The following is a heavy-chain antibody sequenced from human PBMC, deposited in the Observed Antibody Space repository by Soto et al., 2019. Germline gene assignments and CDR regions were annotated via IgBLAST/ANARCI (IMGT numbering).Heavy chain of an antibody. J-gene: IGHJ5*02. CDR2: ISVSGGST. V-gene: IGHV3-23*01. D-gene: IGHD3-22*01. CDR1: GFTFSSYV. Sequence: GGSLRLSCAVSGFTFSSYVMSWVRQAPGKGLEWVSAISVSGGSTYYADAVKGRFTISRDNSKNTLYLQMNSLRADDTAVYYCAKVAYYDSSGHNWFGTWGQGTMGTVSS. CDR3: AKVAYYDSSGHNWFGT.